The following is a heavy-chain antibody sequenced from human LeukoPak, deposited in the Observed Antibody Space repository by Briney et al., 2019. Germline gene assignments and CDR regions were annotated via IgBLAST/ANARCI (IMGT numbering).Heavy chain of an antibody. CDR2: INQDGSEK. CDR3: AKDQGQSMVRGVMVD. D-gene: IGHD3-10*01. V-gene: IGHV3-7*01. J-gene: IGHJ4*02. CDR1: AFTFSTYW. Sequence: GGSLRLSCAASAFTFSTYWMSWVRQAPGKGLEWVANINQDGSEKYYADSVKGRFTISRDNSKNTLYLQMNSLRAEDTAVYYCAKDQGQSMVRGVMVDWGQGTLVTVSS.